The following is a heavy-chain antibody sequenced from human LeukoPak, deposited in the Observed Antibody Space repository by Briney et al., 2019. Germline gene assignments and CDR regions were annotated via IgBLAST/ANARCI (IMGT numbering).Heavy chain of an antibody. D-gene: IGHD5-18*01. J-gene: IGHJ3*02. CDR2: IYYSGST. V-gene: IGHV4-39*01. CDR1: GGSISSYY. CDR3: ARPGSGYSYDDAFDI. Sequence: SETLSLTCTVSGGSISSYYWGWIRQPPGKGLEWIGSIYYSGSTYYNPSLKSRVTISVDTSKNQFSLKLSSVTAADTAVYYCARPGSGYSYDDAFDIWGQGTMVTVSS.